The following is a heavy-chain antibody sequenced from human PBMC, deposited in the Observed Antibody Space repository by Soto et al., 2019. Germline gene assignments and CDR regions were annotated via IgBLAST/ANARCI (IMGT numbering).Heavy chain of an antibody. J-gene: IGHJ4*02. CDR3: ARCGYSFASGYYFDY. CDR1: GSSISNYY. D-gene: IGHD5-18*01. CDR2: MYYTGST. V-gene: IGHV4-59*01. Sequence: QVQLQESGPGLVKPSETLSLTCTVSGSSISNYYWSWVRQPPGKGLEWIGFMYYTGSTNYNSSLKSRVTMSLGTSKNQFSLQLSSVTAADTAVYYCARCGYSFASGYYFDYWGQGTLVTVSS.